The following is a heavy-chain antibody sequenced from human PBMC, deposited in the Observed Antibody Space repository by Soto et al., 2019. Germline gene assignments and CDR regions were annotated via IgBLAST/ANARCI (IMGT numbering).Heavy chain of an antibody. CDR3: ARERGPEELLGHFDL. J-gene: IGHJ4*02. D-gene: IGHD1-26*01. Sequence: QEQLVQSGAEVKKPGSSVKVCCKASGGIFSSYALSWVRQAPGQGLEWMGGIIPICGTSNYAQKFQGRVTITADESTSTAYMELSSVTSEVTAVSYCARERGPEELLGHFDLWGQGTLVTVTS. CDR1: GGIFSSYA. V-gene: IGHV1-69*01. CDR2: IIPICGTS.